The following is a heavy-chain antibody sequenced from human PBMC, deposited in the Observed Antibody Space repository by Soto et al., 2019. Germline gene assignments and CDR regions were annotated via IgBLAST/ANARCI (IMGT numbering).Heavy chain of an antibody. D-gene: IGHD3-3*01. CDR2: IIPIFGTA. V-gene: IGHV1-69*13. Sequence: ASVKVSCKASGGTFSSYAISWVLQAPGQGLEWMGGIIPIFGTANYAQKFQGRVTITADESTSTAYMELSSLRSEDTAVYYCGRDIFNNNQYYDFWSGYYRVNWFDPWGQGTLVTVSS. CDR3: GRDIFNNNQYYDFWSGYYRVNWFDP. J-gene: IGHJ5*02. CDR1: GGTFSSYA.